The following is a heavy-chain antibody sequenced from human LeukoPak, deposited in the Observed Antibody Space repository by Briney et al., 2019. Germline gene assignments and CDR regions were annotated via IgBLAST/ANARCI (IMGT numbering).Heavy chain of an antibody. CDR2: IYSGGGT. D-gene: IGHD3-22*01. CDR1: GFTVSSNY. CDR3: ARHDYDSSGYYGYYGMDV. V-gene: IGHV3-66*04. J-gene: IGHJ6*02. Sequence: GGSLRLSCAASGFTVSSNYMSWVRQAPGKGLEWVSDIYSGGGTYYADSVKGRFTISRDNSKNTLCLQMNSLRAEDTAVYYCARHDYDSSGYYGYYGMDVWGQGTTVTVSS.